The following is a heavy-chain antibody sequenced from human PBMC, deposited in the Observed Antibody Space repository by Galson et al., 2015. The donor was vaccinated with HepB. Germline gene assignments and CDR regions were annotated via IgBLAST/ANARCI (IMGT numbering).Heavy chain of an antibody. D-gene: IGHD6-13*01. CDR3: AKDSRLTAAGIFFSPPFTSHSENWYFDL. CDR2: ISGSGGST. CDR1: GFTFSSYA. Sequence: SLRLSCAASGFTFSSYAMSWVRQAPGKGLEWVSAISGSGGSTYYADSVKGRFTISRDNSKNTLYLQMNSLRAEDTAVYYCAKDSRLTAAGIFFSPPFTSHSENWYFDLWGRGTLVTVSS. V-gene: IGHV3-23*01. J-gene: IGHJ2*01.